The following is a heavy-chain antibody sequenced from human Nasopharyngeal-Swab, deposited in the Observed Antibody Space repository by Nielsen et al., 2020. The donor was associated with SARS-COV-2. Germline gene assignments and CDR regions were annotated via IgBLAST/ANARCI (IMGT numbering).Heavy chain of an antibody. CDR1: GGSISSYY. CDR3: AREMVRGVIIR. Sequence: SETLSLTCTVSGGSISSYYWSWIRQPPGQGLEWIGYIYYSGSTNYNPSLKSRVTISVDTSKNQFSLKLSSVTAADTAVYYCAREMVRGVIIRWGQGTLVTVSS. CDR2: IYYSGST. D-gene: IGHD3-10*01. V-gene: IGHV4-59*01. J-gene: IGHJ4*02.